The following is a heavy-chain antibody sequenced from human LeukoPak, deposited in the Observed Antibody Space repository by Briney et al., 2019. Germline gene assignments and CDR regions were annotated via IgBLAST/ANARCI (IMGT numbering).Heavy chain of an antibody. Sequence: GGSLRLSCAASGFTFSSYAMSWVRQVPGKGLEWVSAISGSGGSTYYADSVKGRFTISRDNSKNTMYLQMNVLRAEDTAVYYCARGDYYGSGNYDLDYWGQGTLVTVSS. CDR1: GFTFSSYA. CDR2: ISGSGGST. V-gene: IGHV3-23*01. J-gene: IGHJ4*02. D-gene: IGHD3-10*01. CDR3: ARGDYYGSGNYDLDY.